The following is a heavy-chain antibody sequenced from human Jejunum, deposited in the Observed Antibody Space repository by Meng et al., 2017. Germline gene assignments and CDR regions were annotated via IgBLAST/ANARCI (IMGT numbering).Heavy chain of an antibody. J-gene: IGHJ4*02. V-gene: IGHV3-23*01. CDR1: GFIFSNYA. D-gene: IGHD1-1*01. CDR2: LGGTA. CDR3: VNNDVRVASSWHYSEY. Sequence: GESLKISCVASGFIFSNYAMTWVRQAPGKGLEWVSSLGGTAYYADSVKGRFTISRDNSKNTLYLHLDSLRVEDTAIYYCVNNDVRVASSWHYSEYWGRGTLVTVSS.